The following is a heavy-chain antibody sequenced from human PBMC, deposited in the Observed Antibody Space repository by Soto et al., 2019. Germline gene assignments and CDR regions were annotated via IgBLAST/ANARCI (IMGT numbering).Heavy chain of an antibody. Sequence: DVQLLESGGGLVQPGGSLRLSCAASGFTFSSYAMSWVRQAPGQGLEWVSAISGSGGSTYYADSVKGRFTISRDNSKNTLYLQMNSLRAEDTAVYYCAKGRDIVATVGGWFDPWGQGTLVTVSS. CDR3: AKGRDIVATVGGWFDP. CDR2: ISGSGGST. CDR1: GFTFSSYA. V-gene: IGHV3-23*01. J-gene: IGHJ5*02. D-gene: IGHD5-12*01.